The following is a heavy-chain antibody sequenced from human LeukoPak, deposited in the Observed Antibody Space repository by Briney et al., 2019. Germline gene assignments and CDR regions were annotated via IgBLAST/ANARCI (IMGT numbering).Heavy chain of an antibody. D-gene: IGHD1-26*01. CDR2: INTDGSST. V-gene: IGHV3-74*01. Sequence: GGSLRLSCAASGFTFSSYWMHWVHQAPGKGLVWVSRINTDGSSTSYADSVKGRFTISRDNAKKSLFLQMNSLRAEDTAVYYCASHVGGTTRAWGYFDYWGQGTLVTVSS. J-gene: IGHJ4*02. CDR3: ASHVGGTTRAWGYFDY. CDR1: GFTFSSYW.